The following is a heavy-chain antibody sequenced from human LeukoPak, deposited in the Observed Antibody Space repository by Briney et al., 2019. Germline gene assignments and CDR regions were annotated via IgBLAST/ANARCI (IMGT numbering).Heavy chain of an antibody. CDR2: IDPNSGGT. D-gene: IGHD2-15*01. Sequence: ASVKVSCKASGYTFTVYYRHWVRQAPGQGLEWMGWIDPNSGGTNYAQKFQGRVTMTRDTSISTAYMVLNRLRSDDTAVYYCARVSFFRWASTRPSYYYYYMDVWGKGTTVTISS. CDR3: ARVSFFRWASTRPSYYYYYMDV. V-gene: IGHV1-2*02. CDR1: GYTFTVYY. J-gene: IGHJ6*03.